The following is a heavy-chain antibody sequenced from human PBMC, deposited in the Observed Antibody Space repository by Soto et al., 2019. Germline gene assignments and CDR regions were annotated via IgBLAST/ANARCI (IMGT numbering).Heavy chain of an antibody. CDR1: GFRFSIYR. V-gene: IGHV3-48*02. D-gene: IGHD6-19*01. Sequence: EVRLVESGGALVQRGGSLTLSCAASGFRFSIYRMNWVRQAPGKGLEWSAYITSDTKTIKYAESVKGRFTISRDNAKDSVYRQMNDLRDVDTVVYYCASSVEGHFDYWGQGTVVTVSS. J-gene: IGHJ4*02. CDR3: ASSVEGHFDY. CDR2: ITSDTKTI.